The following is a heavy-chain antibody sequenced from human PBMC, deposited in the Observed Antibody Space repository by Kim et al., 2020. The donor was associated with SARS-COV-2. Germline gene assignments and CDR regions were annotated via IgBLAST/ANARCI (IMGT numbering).Heavy chain of an antibody. CDR1: GYTFTSYG. V-gene: IGHV1-18*01. D-gene: IGHD3-10*01. CDR2: ISAYNGNT. CDR3: ARVGGIAIWFGELLSYYFDY. J-gene: IGHJ4*02. Sequence: ASVKVSCKASGYTFTSYGISWVRQAPGQGLEWMGWISAYNGNTNYAQKLQGRVTMTTDTSTSTAYMELRSLRSDDTAVYYCARVGGIAIWFGELLSYYFDYWGQGTLVTVSS.